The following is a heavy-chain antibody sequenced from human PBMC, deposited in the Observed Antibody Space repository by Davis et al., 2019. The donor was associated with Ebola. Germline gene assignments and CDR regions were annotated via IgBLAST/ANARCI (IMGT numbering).Heavy chain of an antibody. D-gene: IGHD4-17*01. J-gene: IGHJ5*02. CDR3: AKVHPPTTVTTGWFDP. Sequence: GESLKISCAASGFIFSSYPMSWVRQAPGKGLEWVSSISVRSITYHADSVKGRFTIPRDNSKNTLYLQMNSLRAEDTAVYYCAKVHPPTTVTTGWFDPWGQGTLVTVSS. CDR2: ISVRSIT. CDR1: GFIFSSYP. V-gene: IGHV3-23*01.